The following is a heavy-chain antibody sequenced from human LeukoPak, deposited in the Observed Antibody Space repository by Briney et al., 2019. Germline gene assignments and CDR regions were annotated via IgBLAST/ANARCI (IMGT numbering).Heavy chain of an antibody. J-gene: IGHJ4*02. CDR3: ASVRDFWSGYYHY. CDR2: INHSGST. CDR1: GFTFSSYA. V-gene: IGHV4-34*01. D-gene: IGHD3-3*01. Sequence: GSLRLSCAASGFTFSSYAMSWIRQPPGKGLEWIGEINHSGSTNYNPSLKSRVTISVDTSKNQFSLKLSSVAAADTAVYYCASVRDFWSGYYHYWGQGTLVTVSS.